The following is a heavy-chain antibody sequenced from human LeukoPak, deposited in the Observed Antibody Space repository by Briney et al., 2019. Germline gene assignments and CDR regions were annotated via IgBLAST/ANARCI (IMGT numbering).Heavy chain of an antibody. Sequence: GGSLRLSCAASGFTFSSYGMHWVRQAPGKGLEWVAVIWYDGSNKYYADSVKGRFTISRDNSKNTLYLQMNSLRAEDTAVYYCARGSHYYGSGNCSDYWGQGTLVTVSS. J-gene: IGHJ4*02. CDR3: ARGSHYYGSGNCSDY. V-gene: IGHV3-33*01. CDR2: IWYDGSNK. D-gene: IGHD3-10*01. CDR1: GFTFSSYG.